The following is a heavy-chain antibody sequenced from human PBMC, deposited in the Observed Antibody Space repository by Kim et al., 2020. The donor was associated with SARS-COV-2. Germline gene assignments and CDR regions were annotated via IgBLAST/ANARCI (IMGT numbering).Heavy chain of an antibody. CDR1: GGTFSSYA. CDR3: ARDYYGSGSYFPLSRPLNLRDPGSYYYYGMDV. D-gene: IGHD3-10*01. Sequence: SVKVSCKASGGTFSSYAISWVRQAPGQGLEWMGGIIPIFGTANYAQKFQGRVTITADESTSTAYMELSSLRSEDTAVYYCARDYYGSGSYFPLSRPLNLRDPGSYYYYGMDVWGQGTTVTVSS. CDR2: IIPIFGTA. V-gene: IGHV1-69*13. J-gene: IGHJ6*02.